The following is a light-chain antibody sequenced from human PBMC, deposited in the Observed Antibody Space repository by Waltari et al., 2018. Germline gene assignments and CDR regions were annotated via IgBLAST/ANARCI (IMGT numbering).Light chain of an antibody. CDR3: QHYVRLPAT. CDR1: QSVSRT. J-gene: IGKJ1*01. Sequence: SCRASQSVSRTLAWYQQKPGQAPRLLIYGASTRATDIPERFSGGGSGTDFSLTISRLEPEDFAVYYCQHYVRLPATFGQGTKVEIK. V-gene: IGKV3-20*01. CDR2: GAS.